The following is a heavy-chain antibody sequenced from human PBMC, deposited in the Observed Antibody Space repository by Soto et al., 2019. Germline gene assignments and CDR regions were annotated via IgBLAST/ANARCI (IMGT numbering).Heavy chain of an antibody. D-gene: IGHD1-26*01. CDR2: IYYSGST. CDR3: ASSTDLVGRAFDI. CDR1: GGSISSGGYY. V-gene: IGHV4-31*03. J-gene: IGHJ3*02. Sequence: PSETLSLSCTVSGGSISSGGYYWSWIRQHPGKGLEWIGYIYYSGSTYYNPSLKSRVTISVDTSKNQFSLKLSSVTAADTAVYYCASSTDLVGRAFDIWAQGTMVTVSS.